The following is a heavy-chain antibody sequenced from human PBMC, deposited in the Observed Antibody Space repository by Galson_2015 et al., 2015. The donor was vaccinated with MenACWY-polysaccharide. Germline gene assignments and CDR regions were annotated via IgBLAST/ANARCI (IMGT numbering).Heavy chain of an antibody. CDR3: AREGGL. D-gene: IGHD2-15*01. CDR1: GGAISSGSYY. J-gene: IGHJ4*02. CDR2: IYTSGTT. V-gene: IGHV4-61*02. Sequence: TLSLTCTVSGGAISSGSYYCNWIRQPAGKGLEWIGLIYTSGTTNYNPSLRRRVTISLDTPKIQFSLILNFVTAADTAVYYCAREGGLWGQGALVTVSS.